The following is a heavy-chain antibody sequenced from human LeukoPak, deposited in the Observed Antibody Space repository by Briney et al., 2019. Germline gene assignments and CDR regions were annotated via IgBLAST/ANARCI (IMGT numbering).Heavy chain of an antibody. Sequence: ASVKVSCKASGYTFTGYYMHWVRQAPGQGLEWMGWINPNSGNTGYAQKFQGRVTMTRNTSISTAYMELSSLRSEDTAVYYYARGHGGAIQSGSMDVWGQGTTVTVSS. CDR2: INPNSGNT. V-gene: IGHV1-8*02. CDR3: ARGHGGAIQSGSMDV. J-gene: IGHJ6*02. CDR1: GYTFTGYY. D-gene: IGHD5-24*01.